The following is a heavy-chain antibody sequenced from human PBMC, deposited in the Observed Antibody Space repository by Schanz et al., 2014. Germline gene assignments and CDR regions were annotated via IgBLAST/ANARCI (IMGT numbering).Heavy chain of an antibody. J-gene: IGHJ3*02. CDR3: AGAVATIRADSFDI. V-gene: IGHV3-33*03. CDR2: IRYDGSNN. Sequence: QVFLAESGGGVVQPGRSLRLSCAASGFIFSAYTMNWVRQAPGKGLEWVAFIRYDGSNNYYADSVKGRFTISRDNAKNSLYLQMNSLRAEDTAVYYCAGAVATIRADSFDIWGQGTMVAVSS. CDR1: GFIFSAYT. D-gene: IGHD5-12*01.